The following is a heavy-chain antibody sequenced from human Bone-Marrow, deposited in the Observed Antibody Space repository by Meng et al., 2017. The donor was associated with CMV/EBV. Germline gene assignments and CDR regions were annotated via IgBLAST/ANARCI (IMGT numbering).Heavy chain of an antibody. D-gene: IGHD3-22*01. V-gene: IGHV4-34*09. J-gene: IGHJ5*02. CDR1: GGSCSGYY. CDR2: INHSGST. Sequence: VYGGSCSGYYWSWIRQPPGKGLEWIGEINHSGSTNYNPSLKSRVTISVDTSKNQFSLKLSSVTAADTAVYYCARATGGYLSGWFDPWGQGTLVTVSS. CDR3: ARATGGYLSGWFDP.